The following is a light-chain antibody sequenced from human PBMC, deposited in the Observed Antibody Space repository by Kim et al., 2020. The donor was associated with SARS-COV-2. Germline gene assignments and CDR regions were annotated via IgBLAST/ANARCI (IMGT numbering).Light chain of an antibody. CDR2: DAS. V-gene: IGKV3-11*01. Sequence: SPGESATLSRRASQSIDSYLAWYQQRPGQPPRLLIYDASNRATGIPARFSGSGSGTDFTLTISSLEPEDFAVYYCQQRTTWPPWTFGQGTKVDIK. J-gene: IGKJ1*01. CDR1: QSIDSY. CDR3: QQRTTWPPWT.